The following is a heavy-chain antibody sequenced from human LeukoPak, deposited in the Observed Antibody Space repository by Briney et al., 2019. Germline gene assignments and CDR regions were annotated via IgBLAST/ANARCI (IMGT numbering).Heavy chain of an antibody. Sequence: GGSLRLSCAASGFTLSNYAMNWVRQAPGKGLEWVSAISDGAGGRTYYTDSVKGRFTISRDNSKNTLYLQLNSLRAEDTAVYYCAKEDVDTSFDYWGQGTLVTVSS. CDR1: GFTLSNYA. CDR3: AKEDVDTSFDY. V-gene: IGHV3-23*01. J-gene: IGHJ4*02. CDR2: ISDGAGGRT. D-gene: IGHD5-18*01.